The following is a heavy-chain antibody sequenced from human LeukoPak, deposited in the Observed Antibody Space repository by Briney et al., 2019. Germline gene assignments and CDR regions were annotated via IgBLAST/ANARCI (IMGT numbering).Heavy chain of an antibody. V-gene: IGHV4-39*07. D-gene: IGHD3-16*02. Sequence: SETLSLTCTVSGGSISSSSYYWGWIRQPPGKGLEWIGSIYYSGSTYYNPSLKSRVTISVDTSKNQFSLKLSSVTAADTAVYYCARASRGNDYVWGSYRYHFDYWGQGTLVTVSS. CDR1: GGSISSSSYY. CDR3: ARASRGNDYVWGSYRYHFDY. J-gene: IGHJ4*02. CDR2: IYYSGST.